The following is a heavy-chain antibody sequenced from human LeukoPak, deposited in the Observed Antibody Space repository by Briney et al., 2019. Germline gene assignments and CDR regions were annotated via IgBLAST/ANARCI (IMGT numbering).Heavy chain of an antibody. CDR3: ARHEYQVFPPANWFDP. CDR2: FHYGGSA. Sequence: PSETLSLTCTVSGDSVSSSNCCWSWIRQPPGKGLEWIGSFHYGGSAFYDPSLKSRVTISVDTSNNHFSLKLTSVTAADSAVYYCARHEYQVFPPANWFDPWGQGTLVTVSS. CDR1: GDSVSSSNCC. V-gene: IGHV4-39*02. J-gene: IGHJ5*02. D-gene: IGHD6-6*01.